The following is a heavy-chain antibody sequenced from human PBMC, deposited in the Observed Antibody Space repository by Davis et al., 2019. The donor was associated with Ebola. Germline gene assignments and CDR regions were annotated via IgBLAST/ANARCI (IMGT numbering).Heavy chain of an antibody. CDR1: GFTFSGSA. CDR3: ARVDYGDYVHYFDF. V-gene: IGHV3-73*01. Sequence: GESLKISCAASGFTFSGSAMHWLRQASGKGLEWVGRTRIKGNNYATAYTASVEGRFTISRDDSKNTAYLQMNSLKTEDTAVYFCARVDYGDYVHYFDFWGQGALVTVAS. J-gene: IGHJ4*02. CDR2: TRIKGNNYAT. D-gene: IGHD4-17*01.